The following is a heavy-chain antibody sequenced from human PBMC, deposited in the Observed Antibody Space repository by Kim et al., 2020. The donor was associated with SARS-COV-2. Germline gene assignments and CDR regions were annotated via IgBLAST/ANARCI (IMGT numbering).Heavy chain of an antibody. D-gene: IGHD3-10*01. Sequence: GGSLRLSCAASGFNFRNVWMTWVRQAPGKGLEWVGRIKAKSEGGTTDYAAPVKGRFSIPRNDSKQTLALQMNSLKAEDTGVYFCTTDLEFYGMDAWGQGTTVTVPS. CDR3: TTDLEFYGMDA. CDR2: IKAKSEGGTT. CDR1: GFNFRNVW. V-gene: IGHV3-15*01. J-gene: IGHJ6*02.